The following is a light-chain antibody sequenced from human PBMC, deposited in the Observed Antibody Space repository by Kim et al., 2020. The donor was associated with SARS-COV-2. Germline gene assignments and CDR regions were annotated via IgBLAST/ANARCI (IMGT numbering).Light chain of an antibody. CDR1: SSDLVPYNY. CDR3: ASPGSRGV. Sequence: LGQSITISCAGTSSDLVPYNYVSWYQHYPGKAPKLLIYEVNKRSSGVPDRFSGSMSGSTASLTVSGLRTEDEAEYYCASPGSRGVFGGGTKLTVL. J-gene: IGLJ3*02. V-gene: IGLV2-8*01. CDR2: EVN.